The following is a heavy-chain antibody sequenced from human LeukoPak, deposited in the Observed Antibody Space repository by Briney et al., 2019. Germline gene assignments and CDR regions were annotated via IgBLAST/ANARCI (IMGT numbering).Heavy chain of an antibody. Sequence: GGSLRLSCAASGFTFSSYSMNWVRPAPGKGLEWVSSISSSSSYIYYADSVKGRFTISRDNAKNSLYLQMNSLRAEDTAVYYCARDRAITFGESDYYYYYGMDVWGQGTTVTVSS. V-gene: IGHV3-21*01. D-gene: IGHD3-16*01. J-gene: IGHJ6*02. CDR1: GFTFSSYS. CDR2: ISSSSSYI. CDR3: ARDRAITFGESDYYYYYGMDV.